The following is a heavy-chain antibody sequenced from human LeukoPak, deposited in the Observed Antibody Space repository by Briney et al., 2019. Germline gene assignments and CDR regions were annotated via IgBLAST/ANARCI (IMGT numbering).Heavy chain of an antibody. Sequence: PGGSLRLSCAASGFTFSSYSMNWVRQAPGKGLEWVSYISTSSSTIYYADSVKGRFTISRDNAKSSLHLQMNSLRAEDTAVYYCARVDNDDWYFALWGRGTLVTVSS. CDR2: ISTSSSTI. CDR3: ARVDNDDWYFAL. CDR1: GFTFSSYS. J-gene: IGHJ2*01. D-gene: IGHD2-2*03. V-gene: IGHV3-48*01.